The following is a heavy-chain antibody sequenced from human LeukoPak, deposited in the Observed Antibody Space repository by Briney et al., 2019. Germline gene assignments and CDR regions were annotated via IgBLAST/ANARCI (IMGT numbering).Heavy chain of an antibody. CDR2: IIPVLSTA. CDR3: ATTGGDIYYYYMDV. Sequence: ASVKVSCKASGGTFISYAISWVRQAPGQGLEWMGGIIPVLSTANYAQKFQDRVTITADESTSKTYMELSSLKSEDTAVYYCATTGGDIYYYYMDVWGKGTTVTISS. V-gene: IGHV1-69*13. J-gene: IGHJ6*03. CDR1: GGTFISYA. D-gene: IGHD3-16*01.